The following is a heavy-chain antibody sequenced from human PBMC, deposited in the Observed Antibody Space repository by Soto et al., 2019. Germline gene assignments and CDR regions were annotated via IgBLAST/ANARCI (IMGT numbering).Heavy chain of an antibody. V-gene: IGHV3-49*03. D-gene: IGHD6-19*01. J-gene: IGHJ4*02. CDR3: TRRAGSRWYQGTY. CDR1: GFTFGDYA. CDR2: IRSKAYGGTT. Sequence: GGSLRLSCTASGFTFGDYAMSWFRQAPGKGLEWVGFIRSKAYGGTTEYAASVKGRFTISRDDSKSIAYLQMNSLKTEDTAVYYCTRRAGSRWYQGTYWGQGTLVTVSS.